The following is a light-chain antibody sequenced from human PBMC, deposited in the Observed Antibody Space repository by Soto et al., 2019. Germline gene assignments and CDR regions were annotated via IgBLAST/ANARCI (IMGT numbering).Light chain of an antibody. CDR3: QQRRDWPIT. V-gene: IGKV3-11*01. CDR2: DAS. Sequence: EIVLTQSPATLSLSPGERATLSCRASPSVATLLSWYPQKPGQVPRLLIYDASNRATGSPARFSGSGSGTDFTLTISSLEPEAFAVYYCQQRRDWPITFGGGTKVEIK. J-gene: IGKJ4*01. CDR1: PSVATL.